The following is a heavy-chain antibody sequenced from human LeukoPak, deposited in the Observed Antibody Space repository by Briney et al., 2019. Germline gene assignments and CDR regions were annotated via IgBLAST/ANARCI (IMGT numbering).Heavy chain of an antibody. V-gene: IGHV4-61*08. CDR1: GGSISSGGYY. J-gene: IGHJ2*01. CDR3: ACIITSPSNWYFDL. Sequence: SETLSLTCTVSGGSISSGGYYWSWIRQHPGKGLEWIGYIYYSGSTNYNPSLKSRVTMSVDTSKNQFSLKLSSVTAADTAVYYCACIITSPSNWYFDLWGRGTLVTVSS. CDR2: IYYSGST. D-gene: IGHD2-2*01.